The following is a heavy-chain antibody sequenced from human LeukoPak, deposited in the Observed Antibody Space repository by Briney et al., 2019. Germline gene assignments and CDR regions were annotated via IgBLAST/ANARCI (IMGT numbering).Heavy chain of an antibody. CDR3: ARVAPKILKTTAIASYYYYYYMDV. CDR1: GFTFSSYA. Sequence: GGSLRLSCAASGFTFSSYAMHWVRQAPGKGLEWVAVISYDGSNKYYADSVKGRFTISRDNSKNTLYLQMNSLRAEDTAVYYCARVAPKILKTTAIASYYYYYYMDVWGKGTTVTVPS. V-gene: IGHV3-30*01. J-gene: IGHJ6*03. CDR2: ISYDGSNK. D-gene: IGHD4-17*01.